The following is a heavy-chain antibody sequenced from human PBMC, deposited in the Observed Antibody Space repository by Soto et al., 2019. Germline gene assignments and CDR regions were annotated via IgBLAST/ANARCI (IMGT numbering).Heavy chain of an antibody. CDR1: GFTFSDYA. J-gene: IGHJ4*02. CDR3: ANVPIWCGSSRCYTEGFDY. Sequence: EVQLLEYGGGLVQPGGSLRLTCAASGFTFSDYAMSWVRQAPGKGLEWVSTVSASASNTHYADSVKGRFTISRDNSTNTLFLQMDSLRAEDTALYYCANVPIWCGSSRCYTEGFDYWGQGTLVIVSS. V-gene: IGHV3-23*01. D-gene: IGHD2-2*01. CDR2: VSASASNT.